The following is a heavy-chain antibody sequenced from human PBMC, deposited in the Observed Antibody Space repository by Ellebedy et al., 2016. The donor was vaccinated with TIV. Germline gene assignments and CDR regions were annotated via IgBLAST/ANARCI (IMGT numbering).Heavy chain of an antibody. J-gene: IGHJ5*01. CDR2: IKGDGSAK. V-gene: IGHV3-7*03. CDR1: GFTFRTFW. CDR3: ARNRLGSVVTDS. D-gene: IGHD2-21*01. Sequence: LSLTXAASGFTFRTFWMTWVRRAPGKGLEWVAHIKGDGSAKSYVDSVKGRFTISRDNTRDSLYLQMDSLRAEDTAVYYCARNRLGSVVTDSWGQGTLVTVSS.